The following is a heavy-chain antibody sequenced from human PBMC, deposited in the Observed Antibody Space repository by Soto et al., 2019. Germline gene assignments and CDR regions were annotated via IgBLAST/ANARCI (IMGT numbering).Heavy chain of an antibody. D-gene: IGHD2-8*02. Sequence: QVHLVESGGGVVQPGRSLRLSCVASAFSFRHYAMHWVRQAPCKGLEWVAIISFDGSDKYYADSVKGRFTISRDNSKNTLYLQMNSLRVEDTAVYYCAKPFVGEGLLVSDYWGQGTLVTVSS. CDR3: AKPFVGEGLLVSDY. CDR1: AFSFRHYA. V-gene: IGHV3-30*18. CDR2: ISFDGSDK. J-gene: IGHJ4*02.